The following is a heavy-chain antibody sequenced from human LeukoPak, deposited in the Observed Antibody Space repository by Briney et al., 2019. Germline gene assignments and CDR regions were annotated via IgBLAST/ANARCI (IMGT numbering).Heavy chain of an antibody. J-gene: IGHJ5*02. CDR2: ISSSSSYI. D-gene: IGHD6-13*01. CDR1: GFTFSSYS. Sequence: GGSLRLSCAASGFTFSSYSMNWVREAPGKGLEWVSSISSSSSYIYYADSVKGRFTISRDNAKNSLYLQMNSLRAEDTAVYYCARDCRTDSRSWLTTSRNCFGPWGQGTLVTVA. V-gene: IGHV3-21*01. CDR3: ARDCRTDSRSWLTTSRNCFGP.